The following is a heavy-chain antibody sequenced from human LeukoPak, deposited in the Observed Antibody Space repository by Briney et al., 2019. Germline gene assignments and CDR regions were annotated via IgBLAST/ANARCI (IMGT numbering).Heavy chain of an antibody. J-gene: IGHJ4*02. CDR1: GFTVSSNS. CDR3: AKSYGSGSYPYYFDY. V-gene: IGHV3-23*01. Sequence: GGSLRLSCTVSGFTVSSNSMSWVRQAPGKGLEWVSGISPSGGITYYTDSVKGRFTISRDNSKNTVSLQMNSLRAEDTAVYYCAKSYGSGSYPYYFDYWGQGTLVTVSS. CDR2: ISPSGGIT. D-gene: IGHD3-10*01.